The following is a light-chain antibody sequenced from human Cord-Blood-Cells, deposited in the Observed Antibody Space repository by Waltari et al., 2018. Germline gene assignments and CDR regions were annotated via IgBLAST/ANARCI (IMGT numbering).Light chain of an antibody. CDR3: CSYAGSYTF. CDR1: SSDVGGYNY. CDR2: DVS. Sequence: QSALTQPRSVSGSPGQSVTIPCTGPSSDVGGYNYVSWYQQHPGKAPKLMIYDVSKRPSGVPDRFSGSKSGNTASLTISGLQTEDEADYYCCSYAGSYTFFGTGTKVTVL. J-gene: IGLJ1*01. V-gene: IGLV2-11*01.